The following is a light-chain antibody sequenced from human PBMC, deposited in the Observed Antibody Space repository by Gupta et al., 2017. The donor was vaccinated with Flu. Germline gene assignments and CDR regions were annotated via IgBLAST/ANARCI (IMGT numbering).Light chain of an antibody. CDR1: RSQRRY. CDR3: LQNGRYPQT. Sequence: AGVGARATMAGRASRSQRRYMAWYQEKAGNAPNLLIYRASSLDGGVPSRFSGSGSGTEFALSISWPQSDDFATYCCLQNGRYPQTFGHGTNVYFK. J-gene: IGKJ3*01. V-gene: IGKV1-5*03. CDR2: RAS.